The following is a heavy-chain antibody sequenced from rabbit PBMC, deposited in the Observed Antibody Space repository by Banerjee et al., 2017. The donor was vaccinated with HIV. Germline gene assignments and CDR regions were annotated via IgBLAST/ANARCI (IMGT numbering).Heavy chain of an antibody. D-gene: IGHD6-1*01. J-gene: IGHJ6*01. Sequence: QEQLEESGGDLVKPEGSLTLTCTASGFSFSNKYVLCWLRQAPGKGLEWIECIYAGSSGNTYYASWAKGRFPISKSSSTTVTLQMTSLTVADTATYFCARDGAGYAGYGYARLWGPGTLVTVS. CDR2: IYAGSSGNT. V-gene: IGHV1S45*01. CDR3: ARDGAGYAGYGYARL. CDR1: GFSFSNKYV.